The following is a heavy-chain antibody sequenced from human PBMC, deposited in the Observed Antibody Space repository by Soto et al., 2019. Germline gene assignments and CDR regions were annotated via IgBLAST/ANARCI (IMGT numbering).Heavy chain of an antibody. Sequence: EVQLVESGGGLVQPGGSLRLSCAASGFTFGSYPMHWVRQAPGKGLEYVSAISTNGDSTFYANSVKGRFTISRDNSKNNLYLQMGSLSAEDMGVYYCAREGMSRPRWVFDYWGQGTLVTASS. CDR2: ISTNGDST. CDR1: GFTFGSYP. CDR3: AREGMSRPRWVFDY. D-gene: IGHD6-13*01. V-gene: IGHV3-64*01. J-gene: IGHJ4*02.